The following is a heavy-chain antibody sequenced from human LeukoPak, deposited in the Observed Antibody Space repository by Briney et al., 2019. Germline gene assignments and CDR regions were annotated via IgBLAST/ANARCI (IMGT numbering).Heavy chain of an antibody. J-gene: IGHJ4*02. D-gene: IGHD2-2*01. CDR2: IKSKTDGGTT. CDR3: TTDAADIVVVPAAHSY. V-gene: IGHV3-15*01. CDR1: GFTFNNAW. Sequence: GGSLRLSCAVSGFTFNNAWMNWVRQAPGKGLEWVGRIKSKTDGGTTDYAAPVKGRFTISRDDSKNTVYLQMNSLKTEDAAVYYCTTDAADIVVVPAAHSYWGQGTLVTVSS.